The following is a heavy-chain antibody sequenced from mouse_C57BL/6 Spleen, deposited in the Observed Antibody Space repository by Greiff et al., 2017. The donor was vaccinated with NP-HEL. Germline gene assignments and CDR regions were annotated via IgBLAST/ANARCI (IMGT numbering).Heavy chain of an antibody. Sequence: QVQLKQPGAELVMPGASVKLSCKASGYTFTSYWMHWVKQRPGQGLEWIGEIDPSDSYTNYNQKFKGKSTLTVDKSSSTAYMQLSSLTSEDSAVYYCARYYGRGFYAMDYWGQGTSVTVSS. CDR2: IDPSDSYT. V-gene: IGHV1-69*01. J-gene: IGHJ4*01. D-gene: IGHD1-1*01. CDR3: ARYYGRGFYAMDY. CDR1: GYTFTSYW.